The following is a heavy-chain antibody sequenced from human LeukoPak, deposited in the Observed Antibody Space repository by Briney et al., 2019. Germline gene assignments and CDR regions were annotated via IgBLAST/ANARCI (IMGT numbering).Heavy chain of an antibody. J-gene: IGHJ4*01. Sequence: PSETLSLTCTVSGGSISSSSYYWGWIRQPPGKGLEWIGSIYYSGSTYYNPSLKSRVTISVDTSKNQFSLKLSSVTAADTAVYYCARLGRNYYDSSGYXYXXDXFDYWGXGTLVTVS. CDR1: GGSISSSSYY. CDR3: ARLGRNYYDSSGYXYXXDXFDY. V-gene: IGHV4-39*01. CDR2: IYYSGST. D-gene: IGHD3-22*01.